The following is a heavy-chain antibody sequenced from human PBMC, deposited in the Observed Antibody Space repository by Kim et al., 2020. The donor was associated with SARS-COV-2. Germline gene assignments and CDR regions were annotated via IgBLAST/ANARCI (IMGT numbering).Heavy chain of an antibody. J-gene: IGHJ6*02. V-gene: IGHV3-53*01. CDR3: ARDHIVVVTAAYYYYGMDV. CDR1: GFTVSSNY. CDR2: IYSGGST. Sequence: GGSLRLSCAASGFTVSSNYMSWVRQAPGKGLEWVSVIYSGGSTYYADSVKGRFTISRDNSKNTLYLQMNSLRAEDTAVYYCARDHIVVVTAAYYYYGMDVWGQGTTVTVSS. D-gene: IGHD2-21*02.